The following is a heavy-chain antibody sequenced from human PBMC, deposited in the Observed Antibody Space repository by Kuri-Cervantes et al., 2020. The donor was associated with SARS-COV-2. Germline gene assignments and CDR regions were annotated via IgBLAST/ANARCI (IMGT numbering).Heavy chain of an antibody. CDR2: IYHSGST. Sequence: SETLSLTCAVSGGSISSGGYSWSWIRQPPGKGLEWIGYIYHSGSTYYNPSLKSPVTISVDTSKNQFSLKLSSVTAADTAVYYCVSPNLDYYMDVWGKGTTVTVSS. CDR3: VSPNLDYYMDV. V-gene: IGHV4-30-2*01. J-gene: IGHJ6*03. CDR1: GGSISSGGYS.